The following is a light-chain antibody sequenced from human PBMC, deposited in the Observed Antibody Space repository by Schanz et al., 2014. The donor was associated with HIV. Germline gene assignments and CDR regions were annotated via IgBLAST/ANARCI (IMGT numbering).Light chain of an antibody. CDR1: QSISSSL. CDR3: QQYGSSPWT. CDR2: AAS. J-gene: IGKJ1*01. V-gene: IGKV3-20*01. Sequence: ETVLTQSPGTLSLSPGERGTLSCRASQSISSSLLAWYQKKPGQAPTLLIYAASSRATGIPDRFSGSGSGTDFTLTISRLEPEDYAVYYCQQYGSSPWTFGQGTRVDVK.